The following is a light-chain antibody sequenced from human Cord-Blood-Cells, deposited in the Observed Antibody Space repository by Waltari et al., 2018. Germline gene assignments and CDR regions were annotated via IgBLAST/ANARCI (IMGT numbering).Light chain of an antibody. CDR1: SSNIGAGYD. J-gene: IGLJ2*01. V-gene: IGLV1-40*01. CDR2: GNS. Sequence: QSVLTQPPSVSGAPGQRVPISCTGSSSNIGAGYDVHGYQQLPGTAPKLLIYGNSNRPSGVPYRFSGSKSGTSASLAITGLQAEDEADYYCQSYDSSLSGSVFGGGTKLTVL. CDR3: QSYDSSLSGSV.